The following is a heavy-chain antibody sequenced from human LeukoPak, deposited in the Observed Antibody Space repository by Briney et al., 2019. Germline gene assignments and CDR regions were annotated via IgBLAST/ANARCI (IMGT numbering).Heavy chain of an antibody. V-gene: IGHV1-24*01. CDR2: FDPEDGET. CDR1: GYTLTELS. J-gene: IGHJ4*02. D-gene: IGHD3-22*01. CDR3: ATPAELVVVNAFDY. Sequence: GASVKVSCKVSGYTLTELSMHWVRQAPGKGLEWMGGFDPEDGETIYAQKFQGRVTMTEDTSTDTACMELSSLRSEDTAVYYCATPAELVVVNAFDYWGQGTLVTVSS.